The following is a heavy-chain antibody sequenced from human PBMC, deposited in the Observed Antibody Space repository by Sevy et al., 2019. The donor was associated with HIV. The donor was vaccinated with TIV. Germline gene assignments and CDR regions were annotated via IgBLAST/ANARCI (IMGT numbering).Heavy chain of an antibody. CDR3: TRLNWTTDALDV. Sequence: GGSLRLSCAASGFRFSGSPIHWVRQAPGKRLEWVGRIKMKSENYATAYGASVTGRVIISRDDSESTASLQLSNLKTEDTATYYCTRLNWTTDALDVWGQRTTVTVSS. J-gene: IGHJ6*02. CDR1: GFRFSGSP. CDR2: IKMKSENYAT. D-gene: IGHD1-20*01. V-gene: IGHV3-73*01.